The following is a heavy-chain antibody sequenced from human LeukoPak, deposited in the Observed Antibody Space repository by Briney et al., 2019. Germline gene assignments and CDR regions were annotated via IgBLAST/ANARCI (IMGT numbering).Heavy chain of an antibody. Sequence: GGSLRLSCAASGFTFSSYVMHWVRQAPGKGLEWVAVISYDGSNKYYADSVKGRFTISRDNSKNTLYLQMNSLRVEDTAVYYCARGLIWFGEPSFDYWGQGTLVTVSS. V-gene: IGHV3-30-3*01. CDR3: ARGLIWFGEPSFDY. D-gene: IGHD3-10*01. J-gene: IGHJ4*02. CDR2: ISYDGSNK. CDR1: GFTFSSYV.